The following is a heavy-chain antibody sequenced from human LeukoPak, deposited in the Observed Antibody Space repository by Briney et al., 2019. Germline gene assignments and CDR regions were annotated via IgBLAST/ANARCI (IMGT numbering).Heavy chain of an antibody. V-gene: IGHV1-18*01. D-gene: IGHD4-17*01. J-gene: IGHJ4*02. CDR1: GYIFTNFG. Sequence: ASVKVSCKASGYIFTNFGISWVRQARGQGLEWMGWISGYNGNTKYVQKFQGRLTMTTDTSTSTAYMELRNLKSDDTAVYYCASSLDYGDYYDYWGQGTLVTVSS. CDR2: ISGYNGNT. CDR3: ASSLDYGDYYDY.